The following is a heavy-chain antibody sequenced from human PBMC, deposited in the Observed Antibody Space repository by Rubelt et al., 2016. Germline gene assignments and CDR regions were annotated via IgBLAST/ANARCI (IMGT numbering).Heavy chain of an antibody. J-gene: IGHJ4*02. D-gene: IGHD3-22*01. Sequence: EVQLLESGGGLVQPGGSLRLSCAASGFTFSSYAMSWVRQAPGKGLEWVSAISGSGGSTYYADSVKGRFTISRDNSKNTLYRQMNGLRAEDTAVYYCASRVQWLLDYWGQGTLVTVSS. CDR1: GFTFSSYA. CDR3: ASRVQWLLDY. V-gene: IGHV3-23*01. CDR2: ISGSGGST.